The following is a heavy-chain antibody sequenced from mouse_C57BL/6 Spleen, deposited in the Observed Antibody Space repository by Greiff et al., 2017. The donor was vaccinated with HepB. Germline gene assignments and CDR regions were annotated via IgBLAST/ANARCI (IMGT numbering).Heavy chain of an antibody. Sequence: VQRVESGAELARPGASVKLSCKASGYTFTSYGISWVKQRTGQGLEWIGEIYPRSGNTYYNEKFKGKATLTADKSSSTAYMELRSLTSEDSAVYFCARFSDHYDPFAYWGQGTLVTVSA. CDR1: GYTFTSYG. D-gene: IGHD2-4*01. CDR3: ARFSDHYDPFAY. CDR2: IYPRSGNT. V-gene: IGHV1-81*01. J-gene: IGHJ3*01.